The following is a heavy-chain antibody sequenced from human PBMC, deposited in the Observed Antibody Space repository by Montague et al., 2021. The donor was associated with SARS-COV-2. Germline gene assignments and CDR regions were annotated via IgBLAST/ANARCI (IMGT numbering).Heavy chain of an antibody. CDR2: IYDGGAV. Sequence: SETLSLTCTVSGGSITGYYWSWLRRSPGKGLEWIAYIYDGGAVNYNPSLGSRVTISTDTSKNQLSLKVNSVTAADTAVYYCVRDHPYGGPRGPFDIWGQGTVVTVSS. D-gene: IGHD4-23*01. J-gene: IGHJ3*02. V-gene: IGHV4-59*01. CDR3: VRDHPYGGPRGPFDI. CDR1: GGSITGYY.